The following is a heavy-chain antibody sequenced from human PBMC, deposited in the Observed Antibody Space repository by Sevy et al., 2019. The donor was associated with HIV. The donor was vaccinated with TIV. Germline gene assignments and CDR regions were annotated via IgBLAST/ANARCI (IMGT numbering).Heavy chain of an antibody. CDR3: TTEGWGGWYFDL. CDR2: IKSKTDGGTT. J-gene: IGHJ2*01. Sequence: GGSLRLSCVASGFTFSNAWMSWVRQAPGKGLEWVGRIKSKTDGGTTDYAAPVKGRFTISRDDSKNTLYLQMNSLKTEDTAVYYCTTEGWGGWYFDLWGRGTLVTVSS. CDR1: GFTFSNAW. D-gene: IGHD7-27*01. V-gene: IGHV3-15*01.